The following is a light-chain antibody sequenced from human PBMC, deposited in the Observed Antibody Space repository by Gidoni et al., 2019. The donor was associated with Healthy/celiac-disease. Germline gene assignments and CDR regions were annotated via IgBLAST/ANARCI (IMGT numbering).Light chain of an antibody. CDR3: QQYYSTLSLT. CDR1: QSVLFSSNNKNY. V-gene: IGKV4-1*01. J-gene: IGKJ4*01. Sequence: DIVMTQSPDSLALSLGKRATINCKSSQSVLFSSNNKNYLAWYQQKPGQPPKLLIYWASTRASGVPDRFSGSGSGTDFTLTISSLQAEDVAVYYCQQYYSTLSLTFGGGTKVEIK. CDR2: WAS.